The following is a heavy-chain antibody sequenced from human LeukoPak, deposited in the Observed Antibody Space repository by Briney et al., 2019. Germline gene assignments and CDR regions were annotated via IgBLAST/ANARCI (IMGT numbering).Heavy chain of an antibody. CDR2: ISYDGSNK. CDR1: GFTFSSYA. J-gene: IGHJ3*02. CDR3: ARDLGDAFDI. V-gene: IGHV3-30-3*01. Sequence: GGSLRLSCAASGFTFSSYAMHWVRQAPGKGLEWVAVISYDGSNKYYADSVRGRFTISRDNSKNTLYLQMNSLRAEDTAVYYCARDLGDAFDIWGQGTMVTVSS.